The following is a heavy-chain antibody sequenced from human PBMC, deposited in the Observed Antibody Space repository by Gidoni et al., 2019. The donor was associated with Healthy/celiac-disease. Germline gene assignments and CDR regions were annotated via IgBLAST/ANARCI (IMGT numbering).Heavy chain of an antibody. CDR2: IYYSGST. Sequence: QVQLQESGTGLVKPSETLSLTCTVSGGSISSYYWSWIRQPPGKGLEWIGYIYYSGSTNYNPSLKSRVTISVDTSKNQFSLKLSSVTAADTAVYYCARDTRLGELSDWGQGTLVTVSS. D-gene: IGHD3-16*02. V-gene: IGHV4-59*01. J-gene: IGHJ4*02. CDR3: ARDTRLGELSD. CDR1: GGSISSYY.